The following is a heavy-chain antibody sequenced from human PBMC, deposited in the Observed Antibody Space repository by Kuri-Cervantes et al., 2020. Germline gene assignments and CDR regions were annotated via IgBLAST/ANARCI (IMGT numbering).Heavy chain of an antibody. Sequence: GGSLRLSCVASGFTVSSYYMSWVRQAPGKGLEWVSVIYSGGSTNHADSVKGRFTISRDNSRNTLYLQMNSLRAEDTAVYYCAREDTVTTGFAFDIWGQGKMVTVSS. D-gene: IGHD4-17*01. CDR1: GFTVSSYY. CDR3: AREDTVTTGFAFDI. CDR2: IYSGGST. J-gene: IGHJ3*02. V-gene: IGHV3-53*01.